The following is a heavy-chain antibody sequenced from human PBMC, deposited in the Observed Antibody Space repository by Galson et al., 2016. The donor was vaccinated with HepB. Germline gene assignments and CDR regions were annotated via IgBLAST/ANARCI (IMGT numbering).Heavy chain of an antibody. D-gene: IGHD1-7*01. CDR1: GYTFTSYY. Sequence: SVKVSCKASGYTFTSYYIHWVRQAPGQGLEWMGVIDPRDDSTALVQKFQDRVTMTGDTSTSTVYMELSSLRPEDTAVYYCARVFNWNFPFDYWGQGTLVTVSS. J-gene: IGHJ4*02. V-gene: IGHV1-46*01. CDR3: ARVFNWNFPFDY. CDR2: IDPRDDST.